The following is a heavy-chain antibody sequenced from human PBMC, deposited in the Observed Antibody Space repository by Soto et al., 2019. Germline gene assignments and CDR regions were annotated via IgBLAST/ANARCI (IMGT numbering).Heavy chain of an antibody. J-gene: IGHJ3*02. CDR1: GCSISSCGYY. D-gene: IGHD3-3*01. CDR2: IYYSGST. V-gene: IGHV4-31*03. CDR3: ARWQRDTIFGVVMIPDAFDI. Sequence: QVQLQESGPGLVKPSQTLSLTCTVSGCSISSCGYYWSWIRQHPGKVLEWIWYIYYSGSTYYNPSLKSRVTISGDTSKNQFSLKLSSVTAADTAVYYCARWQRDTIFGVVMIPDAFDIWGQGTMVTASS.